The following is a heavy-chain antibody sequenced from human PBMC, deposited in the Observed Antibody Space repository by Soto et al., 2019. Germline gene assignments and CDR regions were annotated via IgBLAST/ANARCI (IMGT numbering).Heavy chain of an antibody. CDR2: ISPYNGNT. CDR1: GYTFTIYG. D-gene: IGHD3-10*01. CDR3: ARDPYGGGDAFDI. J-gene: IGHJ3*02. V-gene: IGHV1-18*01. Sequence: QVPLVQSGAEVKEPGASVKVSCKASGYTFTIYGFIWVRQAPGQGLEWMGWISPYNGNTNYAQKLQGRVTMTTDTSTSTAYMELRSLRSDDTAVYYCARDPYGGGDAFDIWGQGTMVTVSS.